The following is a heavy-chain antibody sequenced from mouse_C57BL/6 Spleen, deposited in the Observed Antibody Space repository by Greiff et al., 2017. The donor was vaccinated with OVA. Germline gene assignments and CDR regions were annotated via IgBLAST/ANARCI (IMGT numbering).Heavy chain of an antibody. J-gene: IGHJ3*01. V-gene: IGHV1-82*01. D-gene: IGHD3-2*02. CDR3: APDSSGPWFAY. CDR1: GYAFSSSW. CDR2: IYPGDGDT. Sequence: QVQLKESGPELVKPGASVKISCKASGYAFSSSWMNWVKQRPGKGLEWIGRIYPGDGDTNYNGKFKGKATLTADKSSSTAYMQLSSLTSEDSAVYFCAPDSSGPWFAYWGQGTLVTVSA.